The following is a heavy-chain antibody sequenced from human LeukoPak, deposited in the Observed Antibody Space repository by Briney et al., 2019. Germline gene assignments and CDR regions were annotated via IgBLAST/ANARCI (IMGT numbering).Heavy chain of an antibody. CDR1: GGSISNYY. D-gene: IGHD4-17*01. Sequence: SETLSLTCTVSGGSISNYYWSWIRKPPGKGLEWIGYIYYSGSTNYNPSLKSRVTISVDTSKNQFSLKLSSVTAADTAVYYCARVLYPRYYFDYWGQGTLVTVSS. J-gene: IGHJ4*02. V-gene: IGHV4-59*01. CDR3: ARVLYPRYYFDY. CDR2: IYYSGST.